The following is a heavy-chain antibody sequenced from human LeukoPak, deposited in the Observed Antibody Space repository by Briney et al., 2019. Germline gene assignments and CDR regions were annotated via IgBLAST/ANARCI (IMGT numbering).Heavy chain of an antibody. Sequence: PSQTLSLTCTVSGGSISSGGYYWSWIRQPPGKGLEWIGYIYHSGSTYYNPSLKSRVTISVDRSKNQFFLKLSSVTAADTAVYYCASTSNTIFGVVNPFDYWGQGTLVTVSS. V-gene: IGHV4-30-2*01. D-gene: IGHD3-3*01. CDR1: GGSISSGGYY. J-gene: IGHJ4*02. CDR2: IYHSGST. CDR3: ASTSNTIFGVVNPFDY.